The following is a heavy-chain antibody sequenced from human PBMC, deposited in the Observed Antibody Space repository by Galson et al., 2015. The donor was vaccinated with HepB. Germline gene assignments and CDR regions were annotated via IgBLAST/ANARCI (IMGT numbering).Heavy chain of an antibody. J-gene: IGHJ4*02. V-gene: IGHV3-9*01. CDR1: GFRFDDCA. Sequence: SLRLSCAASGFRFDDCAMHWVRQAPGKGLEWVSGISWNGNNIGYADSVKGRFTVSRDNAKKSLYLQMSSLRVEDTALYYCAKGGGHYDFWSGTHWGQGTLVTVSS. D-gene: IGHD3-3*01. CDR2: ISWNGNNI. CDR3: AKGGGHYDFWSGTH.